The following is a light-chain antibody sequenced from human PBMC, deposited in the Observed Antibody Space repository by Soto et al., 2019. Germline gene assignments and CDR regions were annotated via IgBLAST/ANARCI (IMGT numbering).Light chain of an antibody. CDR2: AAS. J-gene: IGKJ2*01. V-gene: IGKV1-39*01. CDR1: QSISSY. Sequence: DIQMTQSPSSLSASVGDRVTITCRASQSISSYLNWYQQKPGKAPKLLIYAASSLQSGVPSRFSGSGSGTDFTLTINSLQPEDFATYYCQQSYSTPPYTFGQGTNLEIK. CDR3: QQSYSTPPYT.